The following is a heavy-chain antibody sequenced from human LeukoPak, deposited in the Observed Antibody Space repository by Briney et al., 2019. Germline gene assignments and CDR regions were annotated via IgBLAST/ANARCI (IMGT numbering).Heavy chain of an antibody. Sequence: PSETLSLTCAVYGESFSSYYWGWIRQPPGKGLEWIGSIYYSGSTYYNPSLKSRVTISVDTSKNQFSLKLSSVTAADTAVYYCASLLWFGGLLNWFDPWGQGTLVTVSS. CDR2: IYYSGST. J-gene: IGHJ5*02. CDR3: ASLLWFGGLLNWFDP. CDR1: GESFSSYY. V-gene: IGHV4-39*01. D-gene: IGHD3-10*01.